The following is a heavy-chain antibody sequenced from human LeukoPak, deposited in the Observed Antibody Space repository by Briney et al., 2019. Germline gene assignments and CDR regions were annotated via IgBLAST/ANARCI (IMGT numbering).Heavy chain of an antibody. CDR1: GGSISSYY. J-gene: IGHJ2*01. CDR2: IYYSGST. Sequence: SETLSLTCTVSGGSISSYYWSWIRQPPGKGLEWIGYIYYSGSTNYNPSLKSRVTISVDTSKNQFSLKLSSATAADTAVYYCARDRGYYDSSGYYYPWYFDLWGRGTLVTVSS. CDR3: ARDRGYYDSSGYYYPWYFDL. V-gene: IGHV4-59*01. D-gene: IGHD3-22*01.